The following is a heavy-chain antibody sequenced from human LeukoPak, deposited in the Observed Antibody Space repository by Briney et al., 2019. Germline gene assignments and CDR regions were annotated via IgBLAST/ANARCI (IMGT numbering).Heavy chain of an antibody. J-gene: IGHJ4*02. V-gene: IGHV1-2*02. CDR1: GYIFTGYY. Sequence: ASVKVSCKASGYIFTGYYMHWVRQAPGQELEWMGWINSNSGGTNYAQKFQGRVTMTRDTSISTAYMELSRLRSDDTAVYYCARDLDYGDDVGDWGQGTLVTVSS. CDR3: ARDLDYGDDVGD. D-gene: IGHD4-17*01. CDR2: INSNSGGT.